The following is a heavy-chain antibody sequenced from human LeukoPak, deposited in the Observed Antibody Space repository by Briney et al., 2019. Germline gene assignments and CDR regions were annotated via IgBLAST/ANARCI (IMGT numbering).Heavy chain of an antibody. Sequence: PGGSLRLSCEASGFMFSLYWMTWVRQSPGKGLEWVADINPDGSQKYSVDSLKGRSTISRDNAKNSLFLQMNSLRAEDTAVYYCVRQMIRFWFDPWGRGTLVTVSS. CDR3: VRQMIRFWFDP. J-gene: IGHJ5*02. CDR2: INPDGSQK. D-gene: IGHD3-16*01. V-gene: IGHV3-7*01. CDR1: GFMFSLYW.